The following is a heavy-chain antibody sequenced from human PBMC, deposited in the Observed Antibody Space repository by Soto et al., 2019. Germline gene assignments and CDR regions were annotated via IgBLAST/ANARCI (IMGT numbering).Heavy chain of an antibody. V-gene: IGHV4-30-4*01. CDR3: ARSGSGSYYYYYYGKDV. J-gene: IGHJ6*02. Sequence: SETLSLTCTVSGGSISSGDYYWSWIRQPPGKGLEWIGYIYYSGSTYYNPSLKSRVTISVDTSKNQFSLKLSSVTAADTAVYYCARSGSGSYYYYYYGKDVWGQGTTVTVSS. CDR2: IYYSGST. D-gene: IGHD3-10*01. CDR1: GGSISSGDYY.